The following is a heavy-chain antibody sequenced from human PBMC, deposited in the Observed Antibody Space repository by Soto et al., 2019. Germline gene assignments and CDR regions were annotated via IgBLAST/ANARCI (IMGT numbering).Heavy chain of an antibody. CDR2: IYYSGST. CDR3: ARTLRFLEWGFDP. D-gene: IGHD3-3*01. Sequence: SETLSLTCTVSGGSISSYYWSWIRQPPGKGLEWIGYIYYSGSTNYNPSLKSRVTISVDTSKNQFSLKLSSVTAADTAVYYCARTLRFLEWGFDPWGQGTLVTVSS. J-gene: IGHJ5*02. CDR1: GGSISSYY. V-gene: IGHV4-59*08.